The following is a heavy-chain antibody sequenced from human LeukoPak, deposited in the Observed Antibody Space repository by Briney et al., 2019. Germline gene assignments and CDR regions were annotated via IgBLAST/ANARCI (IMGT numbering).Heavy chain of an antibody. D-gene: IGHD2-15*01. V-gene: IGHV1-2*02. CDR2: INPNSGGT. Sequence: ASVKVTCKASGYTFTGYYMHWVRHAPGQGLEWMGWINPNSGGTNYAQKFQGRVTMTRDTSISTAYMELSRMRSDDTAVYYCARDRYCSGGSCVNWFDPWGQGTLVTVSS. CDR1: GYTFTGYY. CDR3: ARDRYCSGGSCVNWFDP. J-gene: IGHJ5*02.